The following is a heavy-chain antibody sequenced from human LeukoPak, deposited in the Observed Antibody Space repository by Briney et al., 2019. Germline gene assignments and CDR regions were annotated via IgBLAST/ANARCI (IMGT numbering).Heavy chain of an antibody. V-gene: IGHV4-59*01. CDR3: ARDLSKLESATGCYYHYGRYG. J-gene: IGHJ6*01. CDR1: GGSLSGYY. CDR2: IHLSDST. Sequence: ETLSLPCTVSGGSLSGYYWRGVRQSPAKGGEWIGYIHLSDSTNYNPSFTRRVTISVETLKHHFPRKRTAVTAAETAVYYCARDLSKLESATGCYYHYGRYGCGEGSTVADSS. D-gene: IGHD4-23*01.